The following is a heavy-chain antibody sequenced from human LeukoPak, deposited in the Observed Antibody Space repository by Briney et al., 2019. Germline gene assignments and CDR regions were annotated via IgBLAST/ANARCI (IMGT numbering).Heavy chain of an antibody. J-gene: IGHJ6*02. D-gene: IGHD6-13*01. CDR2: INAGNGNT. CDR3: ARTIAADNPRVRKYYYYYYGMDV. CDR1: GYTFTSYP. Sequence: ASVKVSCKASGYTFTSYPMHWVRQAPGQRLEWMGWINAGNGNTKYSQKFQGRVTITRDTSASTAYMELSSLRSEDTAVYYCARTIAADNPRVRKYYYYYYGMDVWGQGTTVTVSS. V-gene: IGHV1-3*01.